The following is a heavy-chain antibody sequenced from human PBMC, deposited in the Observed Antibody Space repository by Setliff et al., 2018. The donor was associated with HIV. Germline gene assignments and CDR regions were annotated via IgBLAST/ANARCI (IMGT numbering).Heavy chain of an antibody. CDR3: AIGVKGIATTGKYYVDY. J-gene: IGHJ4*02. D-gene: IGHD6-13*01. CDR1: GYAFTDYS. Sequence: GASVKVSCKASGYAFTDYSIHWVRQAPGQGLEWVGRINPDSRGTNYAQTFQGRVTMTRDTSVSTAYMELSRLKSDDTAVFYCAIGVKGIATTGKYYVDYWGQGTLVNVSS. CDR2: INPDSRGT. V-gene: IGHV1-2*06.